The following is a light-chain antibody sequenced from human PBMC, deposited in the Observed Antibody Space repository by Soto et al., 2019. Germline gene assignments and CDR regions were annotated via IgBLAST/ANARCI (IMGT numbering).Light chain of an antibody. Sequence: EIVLTQSPGTLSLSPGERATLSCRASQSVSSSLAWYQQKTGQAPRILIYGAFNRDTGIPDRFSGSGSGTDFTLSISRLEPEDFEVYYCQQRDNWPRTFGQGTKVDIK. CDR1: QSVSSS. CDR3: QQRDNWPRT. J-gene: IGKJ1*01. V-gene: IGKV3-11*01. CDR2: GAF.